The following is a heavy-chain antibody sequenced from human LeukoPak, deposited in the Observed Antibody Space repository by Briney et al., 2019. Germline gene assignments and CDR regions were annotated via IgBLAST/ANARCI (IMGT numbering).Heavy chain of an antibody. CDR1: GGSISSYY. CDR3: ASGKVTAIRGLGY. V-gene: IGHV4-59*01. D-gene: IGHD2-21*02. J-gene: IGHJ4*02. Sequence: SETLSLTCTVSGGSISSYYWSWIRQPPGKGLEWIGYIYYSGSTNYNPSLKSRGTISVDTSKNQFSLKLSSVTAADTAVYYCASGKVTAIRGLGYWGQGTLVTVSS. CDR2: IYYSGST.